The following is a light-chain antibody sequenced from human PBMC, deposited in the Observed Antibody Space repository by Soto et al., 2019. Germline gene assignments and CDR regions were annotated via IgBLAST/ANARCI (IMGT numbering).Light chain of an antibody. CDR3: QQYNSYSLT. CDR1: QSISSW. Sequence: DIKMTQSPSTLSASVGDRVTITCRASQSISSWLAWYQQKPGKAPKLLIYDASSLESGVPSRFSGSGSGTEFTLTISSLQPDDFATYYCQQYNSYSLTFCGGTKVDIK. J-gene: IGKJ4*01. V-gene: IGKV1-5*01. CDR2: DAS.